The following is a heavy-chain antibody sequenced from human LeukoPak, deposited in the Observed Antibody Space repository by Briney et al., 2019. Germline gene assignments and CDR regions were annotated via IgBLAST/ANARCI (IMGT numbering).Heavy chain of an antibody. CDR2: IYTRGST. V-gene: IGHV4-4*07. CDR3: ARGRYCSADICSGGDAFDI. CDR1: GGSINNYY. D-gene: IGHD2-15*01. Sequence: SETLSLTCTVSGGSINNYYWSWIRQPAGEGLEWIGRIYTRGSTNYNPSLKSRVTISVDTSKNQFSLKLSSVTAADTAVYYCARGRYCSADICSGGDAFDIWGQGTMVSVSS. J-gene: IGHJ3*02.